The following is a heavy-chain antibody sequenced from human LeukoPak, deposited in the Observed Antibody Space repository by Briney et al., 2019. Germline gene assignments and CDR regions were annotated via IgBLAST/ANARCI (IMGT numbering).Heavy chain of an antibody. V-gene: IGHV3-23*01. CDR2: ISGSGGST. D-gene: IGHD2-2*01. CDR3: AKDLGYCSSTSCHSPDY. Sequence: PGGSLRLSCAASGFTFSSYAMSWVRQAPGKGLEWVSAISGSGGSTYYADSVKGRFTISRDNSKNTLYLQMNSLRAEDTAAYYCAKDLGYCSSTSCHSPDYWGQGTLVTVSS. CDR1: GFTFSSYA. J-gene: IGHJ4*02.